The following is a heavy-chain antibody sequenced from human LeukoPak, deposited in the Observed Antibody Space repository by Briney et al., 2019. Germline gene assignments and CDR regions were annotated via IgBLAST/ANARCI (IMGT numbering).Heavy chain of an antibody. Sequence: SETLSLTCTVSGGSISSGSYYWSWIRQPAGKGLEWIGRIYTSGSTNYNPSLKSRVTISVDTSKNQFSLKLSSVTAADTAVYYCARGVGYCSGGSCYSGGNFDYWGQGTLVTVSS. D-gene: IGHD2-15*01. CDR2: IYTSGST. CDR3: ARGVGYCSGGSCYSGGNFDY. CDR1: GGSISSGSYY. J-gene: IGHJ4*02. V-gene: IGHV4-61*02.